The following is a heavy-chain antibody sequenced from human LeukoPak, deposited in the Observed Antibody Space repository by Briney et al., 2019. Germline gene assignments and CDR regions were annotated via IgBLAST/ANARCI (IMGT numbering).Heavy chain of an antibody. CDR3: ARESRATQLDY. CDR2: IYYSGST. V-gene: IGHV4-31*03. J-gene: IGHJ4*02. Sequence: SQTLSLTCTVSGGSISSGGYYWSWIRQHPGKGLEWIRYIYYSGSTYYNPSLKSRVTISVDTSKNQFSLKLSSVTAADTAVYYCARESRATQLDYWGQGTLVTVSS. CDR1: GGSISSGGYY. D-gene: IGHD1-26*01.